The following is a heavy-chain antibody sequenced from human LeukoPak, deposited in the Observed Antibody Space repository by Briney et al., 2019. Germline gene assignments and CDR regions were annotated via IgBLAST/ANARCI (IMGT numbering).Heavy chain of an antibody. D-gene: IGHD3-3*01. CDR1: GFSFRSCW. J-gene: IGHJ3*01. CDR3: ASLVGGYYPPVEAFDV. V-gene: IGHV3-74*01. CDR2: INGDGSTT. Sequence: AGGSLRLSCAASGFSFRSCWRHWVRQAPGKELVWVSRINGDGSTTNYADSVRGRFTISRDNAKNTLYLQMNSLRADDSAVYFCASLVGGYYPPVEAFDVWGQGTMVTVSS.